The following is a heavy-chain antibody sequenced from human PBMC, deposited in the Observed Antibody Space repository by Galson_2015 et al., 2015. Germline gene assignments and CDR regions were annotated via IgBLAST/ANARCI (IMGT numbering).Heavy chain of an antibody. V-gene: IGHV3-30-3*01. J-gene: IGHJ3*02. CDR1: GFTFSSYA. CDR2: ISYDGSNK. CDR3: ARDPGDIAVAGTGAFDI. Sequence: SLRLSCAASGFTFSSYAMHWVRQAPGKGLEWVAVISYDGSNKYYADSVKGRFTISRDNSKNTLYLQMNSLRAEDTDVYYCARDPGDIAVAGTGAFDIWGQGAMVTVSS. D-gene: IGHD6-19*01.